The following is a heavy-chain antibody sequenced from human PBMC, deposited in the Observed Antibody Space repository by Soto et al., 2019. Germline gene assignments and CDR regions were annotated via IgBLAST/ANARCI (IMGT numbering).Heavy chain of an antibody. V-gene: IGHV3-23*01. CDR2: ILHDETP. J-gene: IGHJ4*02. Sequence: GGSLRLSCAASGFTFSTYSITWVRQAPWRGLEWVSTILHDETPFYTDSVKGRFTISRDNVRGTLYLQMNGLRVEDAALYFCAKDLLTTARQTLFFESCGQGSLVTVSS. CDR1: GFTFSTYS. CDR3: AKDLLTTARQTLFFES. D-gene: IGHD3-10*01.